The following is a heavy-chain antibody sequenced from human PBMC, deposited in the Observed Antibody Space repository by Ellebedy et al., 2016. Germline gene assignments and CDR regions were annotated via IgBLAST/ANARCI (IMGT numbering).Heavy chain of an antibody. Sequence: GGSLRLXXAASGFTFSSYAVSWVRQAPGKGLEWVSAISGSGGSTYYADSVKGRFTISRDNSKNTLYLQMNSLRAEDTAVYYCAKDPFTGWAYGGNPYGDYWGQGTLVTVSS. CDR3: AKDPFTGWAYGGNPYGDY. V-gene: IGHV3-23*01. CDR2: ISGSGGST. D-gene: IGHD4-23*01. J-gene: IGHJ4*02. CDR1: GFTFSSYA.